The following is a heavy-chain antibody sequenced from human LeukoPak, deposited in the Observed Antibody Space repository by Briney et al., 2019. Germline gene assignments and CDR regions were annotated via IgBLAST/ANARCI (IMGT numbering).Heavy chain of an antibody. V-gene: IGHV3-21*01. J-gene: IGHJ1*01. Sequence: GGSLRLSCAVSGFTLSSYSMKWVRQAPGKGLEWVSSISSSSSYIYYADSVKGRFTISRDNAKNSLYLQMNSLRAEDTAVYYCARDSYDFWSGYYWGAEYFQHWGQGTLVTVSS. CDR3: ARDSYDFWSGYYWGAEYFQH. CDR1: GFTLSSYS. CDR2: ISSSSSYI. D-gene: IGHD3-3*01.